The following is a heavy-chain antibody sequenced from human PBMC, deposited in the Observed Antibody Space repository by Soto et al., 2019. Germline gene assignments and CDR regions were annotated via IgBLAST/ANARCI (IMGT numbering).Heavy chain of an antibody. CDR3: AMVDVYVTPSPQDV. D-gene: IGHD3-16*01. J-gene: IGHJ6*02. CDR2: INAYNGNT. Sequence: QVQLVQSGAEVKNPGASVKVSCKASGYRFTSYGIGWVRPAPGQGLEWMGWINAYNGNTNYAQNLQGRATLTTDTSTSTAYMELRSLRSNDTAVYYCAMVDVYVTPSPQDVWGQGTTVTVSS. CDR1: GYRFTSYG. V-gene: IGHV1-18*01.